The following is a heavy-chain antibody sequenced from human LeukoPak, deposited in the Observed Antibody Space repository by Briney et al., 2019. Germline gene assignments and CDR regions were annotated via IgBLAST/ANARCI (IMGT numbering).Heavy chain of an antibody. V-gene: IGHV4-39*07. CDR3: ARGGLSYWFDP. Sequence: SETLSLTCTVSGGSISSSSYYWGWIRQPPGKGLEWIGSIYYSGSTNYNPSLKSRVTISVDTSKNQFSLKLSSVTAADTAVYYCARGGLSYWFDPWGQGTLVTVSS. CDR1: GGSISSSSYY. CDR2: IYYSGST. D-gene: IGHD3-10*01. J-gene: IGHJ5*02.